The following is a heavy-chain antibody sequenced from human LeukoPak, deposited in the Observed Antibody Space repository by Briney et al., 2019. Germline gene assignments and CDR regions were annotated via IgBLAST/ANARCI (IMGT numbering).Heavy chain of an antibody. J-gene: IGHJ5*02. CDR3: ARHPEWDREAGLT. CDR2: IYYSGST. CDR1: GGSIMSHY. D-gene: IGHD1-26*01. Sequence: SETLSLTCTVSGGSIMSHYWSWIRQPPGKGLEWIGYIYYSGSTKYNPSLKSRVTISVDTSKKQFSLKLSSVTAADTAVYYCARHPEWDREAGLTWGQGTLVTVSS. V-gene: IGHV4-59*08.